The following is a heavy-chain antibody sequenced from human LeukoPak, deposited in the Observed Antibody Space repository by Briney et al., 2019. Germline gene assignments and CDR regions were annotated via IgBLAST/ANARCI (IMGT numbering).Heavy chain of an antibody. V-gene: IGHV3-23*01. D-gene: IGHD5-24*01. J-gene: IGHJ4*02. CDR3: AKTGTEDGYNIYFDH. CDR1: GFTFSSYA. CDR2: ISGSGGST. Sequence: GGSLRLSCAASGFTFSSYAMSWVRQAPGKGLEWVSAISGSGGSTYYADSVKGRFTISRDNSKNTQYLQMNSLRAEDTAVYYCAKTGTEDGYNIYFDHWGQGTLVTVSS.